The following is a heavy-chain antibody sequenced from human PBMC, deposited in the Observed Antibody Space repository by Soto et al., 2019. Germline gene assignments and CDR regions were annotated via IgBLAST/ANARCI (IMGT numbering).Heavy chain of an antibody. J-gene: IGHJ4*02. D-gene: IGHD3-22*01. CDR2: IYYSGST. Sequence: QVQLQESGPGLVKPSETLSLTCTVSGGSVSSGSYYWSWIRQPPGKGLEWIGYIYYSGSTNYNPSLRSRATISVDTSNNQFSLKLSSVTAADTAVYYCASGDPVSWGSGYDYWGQGTLVTVSS. CDR3: ASGDPVSWGSGYDY. V-gene: IGHV4-61*01. CDR1: GGSVSSGSYY.